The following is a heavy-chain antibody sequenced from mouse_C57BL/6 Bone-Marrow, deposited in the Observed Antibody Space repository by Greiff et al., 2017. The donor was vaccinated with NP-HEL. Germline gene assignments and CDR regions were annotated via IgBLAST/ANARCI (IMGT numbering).Heavy chain of an antibody. D-gene: IGHD2-4*01. Sequence: EVQVVESGEGLVKPGGSLKLSCAASGFTFSSYAMSWVRQTPEKRLEWVAYISSGGDYIYYADTVKGRFTISRDNARNTLYLQMSSLKSEDTAMYYCTRVGNDSSWFAYWGQGTLVTVSA. J-gene: IGHJ3*01. CDR3: TRVGNDSSWFAY. CDR2: ISSGGDYI. V-gene: IGHV5-9-1*02. CDR1: GFTFSSYA.